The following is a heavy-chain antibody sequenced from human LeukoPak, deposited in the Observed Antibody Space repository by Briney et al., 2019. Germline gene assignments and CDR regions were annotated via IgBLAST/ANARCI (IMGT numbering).Heavy chain of an antibody. CDR3: ARESPDYWRAFDI. V-gene: IGHV4-31*03. Sequence: SQTLPLTCTVSGGPISSGGYYWSWIRQHPGTGLEWIGYIYYSGSTYYNPSLKSRVTISVDTSKNQFSLKLSSVTAADTAVYYCARESPDYWRAFDIWGQGTMVTVSS. CDR2: IYYSGST. D-gene: IGHD3-3*01. J-gene: IGHJ3*02. CDR1: GGPISSGGYY.